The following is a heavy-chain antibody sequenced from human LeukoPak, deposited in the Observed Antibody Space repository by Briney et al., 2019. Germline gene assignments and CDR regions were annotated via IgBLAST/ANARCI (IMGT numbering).Heavy chain of an antibody. J-gene: IGHJ4*02. CDR2: VYFNGLT. CDR1: GGSIYTANW. D-gene: IGHD6-19*01. V-gene: IGHV4-4*02. Sequence: SETLSLTCTVSGGSIYTANWWHWVRQAPGKGLEWLGEVYFNGLTNYNPSLKSRLIIVGDNSNNQFSLTLSSVTAADTAVYYCARDGGVAGTEGLDYWGQGTLVTVSS. CDR3: ARDGGVAGTEGLDY.